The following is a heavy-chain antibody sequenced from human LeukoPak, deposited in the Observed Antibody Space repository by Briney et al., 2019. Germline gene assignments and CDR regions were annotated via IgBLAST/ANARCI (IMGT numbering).Heavy chain of an antibody. V-gene: IGHV4-4*02. D-gene: IGHD2/OR15-2a*01. CDR1: GGSISSNNW. J-gene: IGHJ4*02. CDR3: ARDGLSNLDY. Sequence: PSETLSLTCAVSGGSISSNNWWYWVRQPPGKGLEWIGKIYHSGGTDYNPSLKSRVTLSVDKSKNQFSLKLTFFTAADTAVYYCARDGLSNLDYWGQGTLVTVSS. CDR2: IYHSGGT.